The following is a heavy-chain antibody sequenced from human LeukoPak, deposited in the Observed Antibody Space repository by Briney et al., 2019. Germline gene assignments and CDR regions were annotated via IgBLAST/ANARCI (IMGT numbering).Heavy chain of an antibody. CDR2: INGNGGVT. J-gene: IGHJ1*01. V-gene: IGHV3-20*04. D-gene: IGHD2-15*01. CDR1: GFTFDGYG. Sequence: GGSLRLSCAASGFTFDGYGMSWVRQVPGRGLEWVCGINGNGGVTGYADSVKGRFNISRDNAKNSLSLEMNSLRDEDTAFYYCARGDGPTVTAAYFPNWGQSTLVTV. CDR3: ARGDGPTVTAAYFPN.